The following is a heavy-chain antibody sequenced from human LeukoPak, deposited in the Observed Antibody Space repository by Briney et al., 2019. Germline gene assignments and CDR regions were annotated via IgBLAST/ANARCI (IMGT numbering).Heavy chain of an antibody. CDR3: ARGLTIFGVVNDAFDI. V-gene: IGHV3-74*01. CDR2: INSDGSST. J-gene: IGHJ3*02. CDR1: GFTFSSYW. D-gene: IGHD3-3*01. Sequence: GGSLRLSCAASGFTFSSYWMHWVHQAPGKGLVRVSLINSDGSSTIYADSVKGRFTISRDNVKNTLYLQMNSLRAEDTAVYYCARGLTIFGVVNDAFDIWGQGTMVTVSS.